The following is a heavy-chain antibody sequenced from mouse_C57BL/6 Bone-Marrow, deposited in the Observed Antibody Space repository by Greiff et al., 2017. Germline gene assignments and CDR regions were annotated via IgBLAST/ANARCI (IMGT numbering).Heavy chain of an antibody. Sequence: QVQLQQSGPELVKPGASVKISCKASGYAFSSSWMNWVKQRPGKGLEWIGRIYPGDGGTNYNGKFKGKATLTADKSSSTASMQLSSLTSEDSAVYFCARYPTTVVASRYFVYWGQGTTLTVSS. CDR1: GYAFSSSW. J-gene: IGHJ2*01. D-gene: IGHD1-1*01. CDR2: IYPGDGGT. V-gene: IGHV1-82*01. CDR3: ARYPTTVVASRYFVY.